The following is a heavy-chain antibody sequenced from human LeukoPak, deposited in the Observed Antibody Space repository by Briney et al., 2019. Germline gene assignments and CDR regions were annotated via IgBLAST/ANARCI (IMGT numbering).Heavy chain of an antibody. CDR3: VRSGNGWAFDY. CDR2: IYPGDSDT. J-gene: IGHJ4*02. V-gene: IGHV5-51*01. Sequence: GESLKISCKGSGYTFTSNWIAWVRRMPGKGLEWMEIIYPGDSDTRYSPSFQGQVTISADKSISTAYLQWISLKASDTAMYYCVRSGNGWAFDYWGQGTLVTVSS. CDR1: GYTFTSNW. D-gene: IGHD6-19*01.